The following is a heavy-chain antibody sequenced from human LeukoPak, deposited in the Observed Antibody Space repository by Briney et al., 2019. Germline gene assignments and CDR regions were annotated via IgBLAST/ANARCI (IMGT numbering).Heavy chain of an antibody. Sequence: SETLSLTCTVSGGSISSYYWSWIRQPAGKGLEWIGRIYTSGSTNYNPSLKSRVTMSVDTSKNQFSLKLSSVTAADTAVYYCARDEDWLSPGGAFDIWGQGTMVTVSS. D-gene: IGHD3/OR15-3a*01. J-gene: IGHJ3*02. V-gene: IGHV4-4*07. CDR1: GGSISSYY. CDR2: IYTSGST. CDR3: ARDEDWLSPGGAFDI.